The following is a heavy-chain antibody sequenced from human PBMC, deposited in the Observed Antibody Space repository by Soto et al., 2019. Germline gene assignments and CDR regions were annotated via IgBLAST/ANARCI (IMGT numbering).Heavy chain of an antibody. J-gene: IGHJ4*02. Sequence: PGESLKISCQGSGYSFGAYWIGWVRQMPGKGLEWMGIIFPGDSDTRYRPSFQGQVTISVDKSINTAYLQWSSLKTSDTAMYFCARGGIIGTPTDYWGQGTQVTVSS. D-gene: IGHD1-7*01. CDR3: ARGGIIGTPTDY. CDR1: GYSFGAYW. V-gene: IGHV5-51*01. CDR2: IFPGDSDT.